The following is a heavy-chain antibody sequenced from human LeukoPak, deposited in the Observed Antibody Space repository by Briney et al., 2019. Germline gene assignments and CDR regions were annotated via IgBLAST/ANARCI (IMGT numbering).Heavy chain of an antibody. CDR1: GFTVSSNY. CDR3: ARDPYYDFWSGSDAFDI. Sequence: GGSLRLSCAASGFTVSSNYMSWVRQAPGKGLEWVSVIYSGGSTYYADSVKGRFTISRDNSKNSLYLQMNSLRAEDTAVYYCARDPYYDFWSGSDAFDIWGQGTMVTVSS. CDR2: IYSGGST. D-gene: IGHD3-3*01. J-gene: IGHJ3*02. V-gene: IGHV3-53*01.